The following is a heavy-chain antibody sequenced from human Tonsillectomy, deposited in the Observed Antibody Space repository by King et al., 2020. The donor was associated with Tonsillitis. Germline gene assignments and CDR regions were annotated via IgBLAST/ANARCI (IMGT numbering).Heavy chain of an antibody. D-gene: IGHD3-10*01. CDR3: ARGRRTVLLWFGEAPAYWYFDL. CDR1: GFTFSSYD. CDR2: IGTAGDT. J-gene: IGHJ2*01. Sequence: VQLVESGGGLVQPGGSLRLSCAASGFTFSSYDMHWVRHATGKGLEWVSAIGTAGDTYYPGSVKGRFTISRENAKNSLYLQMNSLRAGDTAVYYCARGRRTVLLWFGEAPAYWYFDLWGRGTLVTVSS. V-gene: IGHV3-13*04.